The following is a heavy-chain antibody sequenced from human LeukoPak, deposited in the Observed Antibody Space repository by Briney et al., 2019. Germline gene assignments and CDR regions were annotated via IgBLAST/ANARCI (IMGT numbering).Heavy chain of an antibody. CDR2: INPSGGST. D-gene: IGHD4-23*01. J-gene: IGHJ4*02. V-gene: IGHV1-46*01. CDR3: ARHYGGLDDY. CDR1: GYTFTSYY. Sequence: GASVKVSCKASGYTFTSYYMHWVRQAPGQGLEWMGIINPSGGSTNYAQKFQGRVTMTRDTSASTVYMELSSLRSEDTAVYYCARHYGGLDDYWGQGTLITVSS.